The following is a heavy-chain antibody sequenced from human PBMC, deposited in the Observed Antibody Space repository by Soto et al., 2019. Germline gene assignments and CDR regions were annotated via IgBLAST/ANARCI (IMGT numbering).Heavy chain of an antibody. J-gene: IGHJ4*02. CDR3: IAYCSSGSCYNTYLDY. Sequence: SETLSLTCTVSGGTISSGGYYWSWIRQHPGKGLEWIGYIYYSGNTYYNPSLKSRLIISVDRSKNQFSLQMNSLKTEDTAVYYCIAYCSSGSCYNTYLDYWGQGTRVTVSS. CDR2: IYYSGNT. D-gene: IGHD2-15*01. CDR1: GGTISSGGYY. V-gene: IGHV4-31*03.